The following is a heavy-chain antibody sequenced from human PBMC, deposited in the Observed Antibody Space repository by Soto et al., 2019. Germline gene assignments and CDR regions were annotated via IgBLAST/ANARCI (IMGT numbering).Heavy chain of an antibody. CDR3: ARDVPLNYYDGTFSYYAMDV. J-gene: IGHJ6*02. V-gene: IGHV1-69*01. D-gene: IGHD3-16*01. CDR2: IIPFFKAT. CDR1: GGTFSSHA. Sequence: QVQLVQSGAEVKKPGSSVKVSCKASGGTFSSHAISWVRQAPGQGLEWMRGIIPFFKATNYAQKFQGRVTITADDSTSTAYMDLYSLRSEDTAVYYCARDVPLNYYDGTFSYYAMDVWGQGTTVTVSS.